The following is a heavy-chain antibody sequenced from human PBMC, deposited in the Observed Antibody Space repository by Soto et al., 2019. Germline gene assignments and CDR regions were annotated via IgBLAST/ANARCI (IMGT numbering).Heavy chain of an antibody. V-gene: IGHV4-59*01. CDR2: IYYSAST. D-gene: IGHD2-15*01. J-gene: IGHJ3*02. CDR1: GGSISSYY. CDR3: AREGRSGGFDI. Sequence: QVQLQESGPGLVKPSETLSLTCTVSGGSISSYYWSWIRQPPGKGLEYIGDIYYSASTSCNPSLKSRVTTTVDTYQNQVSLKLSSVTAEDRAVYYCAREGRSGGFDIWGQGTMVTVSS.